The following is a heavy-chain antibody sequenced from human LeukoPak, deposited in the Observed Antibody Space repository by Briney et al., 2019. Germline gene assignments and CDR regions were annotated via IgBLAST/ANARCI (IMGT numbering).Heavy chain of an antibody. CDR1: GYISIDYE. CDR3: ARGRYMDV. V-gene: IGHV1-8*03. CDR2: MNPKSGDT. Sequence: ASVKVSCKTSGYISIDYEINWVRQATGQGLEWMGWMNPKSGDTGYEQKFQGRVTITRDSSISTVYMELSSLRSDDTALYYCARGRYMDVWAKGLRSPSP. J-gene: IGHJ6*03.